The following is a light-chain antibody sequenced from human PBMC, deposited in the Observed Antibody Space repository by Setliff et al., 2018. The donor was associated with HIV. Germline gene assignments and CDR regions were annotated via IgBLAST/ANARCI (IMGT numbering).Light chain of an antibody. J-gene: IGLJ1*01. Sequence: SYELPQPPSVSVAPGKTARIPCGGDSIGTKSVYWYQQKPGQAPVLVIYYDNDRPSGIPERSSGSNSGNTATLTISRVEAGDEADYYCQVWDSNSDHPYVFGTGTKVTVL. CDR1: SIGTKS. CDR3: QVWDSNSDHPYV. CDR2: YDN. V-gene: IGLV3-21*04.